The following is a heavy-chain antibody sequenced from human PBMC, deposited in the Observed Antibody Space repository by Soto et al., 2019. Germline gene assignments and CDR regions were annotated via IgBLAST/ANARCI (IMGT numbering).Heavy chain of an antibody. CDR1: GYTFTSYG. V-gene: IGHV1-18*01. J-gene: IGHJ6*02. CDR2: ISAYNGNT. D-gene: IGHD6-13*01. Sequence: QVQLVQSGAEVKKPGASVKVSCKASGYTFTSYGISWVRQAPGQCREGMGWISAYNGNTNYAQKLQGRVTMTTDTSTSTAYMELRSLRSDDTAVYYCARVTSIAAAGYYYYGMDVWGQGTTVTVSS. CDR3: ARVTSIAAAGYYYYGMDV.